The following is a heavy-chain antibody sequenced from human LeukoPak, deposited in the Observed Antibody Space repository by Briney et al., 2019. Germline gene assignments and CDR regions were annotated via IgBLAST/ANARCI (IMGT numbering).Heavy chain of an antibody. J-gene: IGHJ4*02. V-gene: IGHV3-48*01. Sequence: GGSLRLSCAASGFTFSGYSMNWVRQAPGKGLELVSYISGSSSTIYYADSVKGRFTISRDNAKNSLYLQMNSLKTEDTAVYYCTTQSYGDYLQWGKGTLVTVSS. D-gene: IGHD4-17*01. CDR3: TTQSYGDYLQ. CDR2: ISGSSSTI. CDR1: GFTFSGYS.